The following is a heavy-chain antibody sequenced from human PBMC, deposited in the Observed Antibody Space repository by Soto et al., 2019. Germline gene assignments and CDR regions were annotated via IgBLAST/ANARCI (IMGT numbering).Heavy chain of an antibody. J-gene: IGHJ4*02. CDR3: ARLSPGYYDILTGYSYFDY. Sequence: SETLSLTCTVSGGSISSYYWSWIRQPPGQGPEWIGYIYYSGSTNYNPSLKSRVTISVDTSKNQFSLKLSSVTAADTAVYYCARLSPGYYDILTGYSYFDYWGQGTLVTVSS. D-gene: IGHD3-9*01. CDR2: IYYSGST. CDR1: GGSISSYY. V-gene: IGHV4-59*08.